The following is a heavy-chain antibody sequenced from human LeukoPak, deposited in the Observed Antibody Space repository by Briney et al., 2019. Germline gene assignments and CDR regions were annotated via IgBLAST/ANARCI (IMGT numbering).Heavy chain of an antibody. Sequence: PSETLSLTCAVYGGSFSGYYWSWIRQPPGKGLEWIGEINHSGSTNYNPSLKSRVTISVDTPKNQFSLKLSSVTAADTAVYYCARDVLAAPGTFDYWGQGALVTVSS. CDR2: INHSGST. V-gene: IGHV4-34*01. CDR3: ARDVLAAPGTFDY. D-gene: IGHD6-13*01. J-gene: IGHJ4*02. CDR1: GGSFSGYY.